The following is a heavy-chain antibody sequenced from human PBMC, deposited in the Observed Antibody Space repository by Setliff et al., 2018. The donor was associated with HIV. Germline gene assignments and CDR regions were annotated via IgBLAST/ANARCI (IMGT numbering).Heavy chain of an antibody. D-gene: IGHD2-15*01. J-gene: IGHJ5*02. CDR2: IGGHGSII. Sequence: GGSLRLSCAVSGLNFNNAWMSWVRQAPGKGLEWISFIGGHGSIIHYADSVKGRFTISRDNSNNMLFLQMNSLRTEDTAVYYCARSGGDCSGISCYSLWFDPWGHGTLVTVSS. V-gene: IGHV3-23*01. CDR3: ARSGGDCSGISCYSLWFDP. CDR1: GLNFNNAW.